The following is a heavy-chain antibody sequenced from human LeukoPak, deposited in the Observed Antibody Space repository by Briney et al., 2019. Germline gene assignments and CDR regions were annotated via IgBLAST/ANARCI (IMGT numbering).Heavy chain of an antibody. D-gene: IGHD4-11*01. CDR2: ISGSGFTI. V-gene: IGHV3-48*01. CDR1: GFTLSNYS. J-gene: IGHJ6*03. Sequence: PGGSLRLSCAVSGFTLSNYSMNWVRQAPGNGLEWISYISGSGFTIHYADSVKGRFTISRDNAKNSLYLQMNSLRAEDTAVYYCARGVPKTSYYYYYMDVWGKGTTVTVSS. CDR3: ARGVPKTSYYYYYMDV.